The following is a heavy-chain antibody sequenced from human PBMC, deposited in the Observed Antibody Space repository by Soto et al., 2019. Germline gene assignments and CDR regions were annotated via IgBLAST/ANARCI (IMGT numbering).Heavy chain of an antibody. V-gene: IGHV3-23*01. CDR2: ISGSGGST. CDR3: ANLDMVRGVMPPDY. D-gene: IGHD3-10*01. CDR1: GFTFSSYA. J-gene: IGHJ4*02. Sequence: GGSLRLSCAASGFTFSSYAMSWVRQAPGKGLEWVSAISGSGGSTYYADSVKGRFTISRDNSKNTLYLQMNSLRAEDTAVYYCANLDMVRGVMPPDYWGQGTLVTVSS.